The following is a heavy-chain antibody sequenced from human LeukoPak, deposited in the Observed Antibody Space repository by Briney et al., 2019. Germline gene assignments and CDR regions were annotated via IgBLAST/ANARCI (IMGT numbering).Heavy chain of an antibody. V-gene: IGHV1-3*01. CDR3: AKDLGVGAYLLFDYITSGLDS. CDR2: INAGNGDT. CDR1: GYTFTSYA. J-gene: IGHJ4*02. D-gene: IGHD2/OR15-2a*01. Sequence: ASVKVSCKASGYTFTSYAMHWVRRAPGQRLEWMGWINAGNGDTKYSQKFQGRVTIARDTSASTAYMELSSLRSEDTAVYYCAKDLGVGAYLLFDYITSGLDSWGQGTLVTVSS.